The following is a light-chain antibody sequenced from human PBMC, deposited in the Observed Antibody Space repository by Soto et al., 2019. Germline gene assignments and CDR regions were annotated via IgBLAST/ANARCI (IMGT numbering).Light chain of an antibody. CDR3: CSYGGSDTFL. Sequence: QSALTQPASVSGSPGQSITISCIGTSSDVGTYNLVSWHQHHPGKAPKLIIYEVYKRSSGVSNRFSGSKSGNTASLTLSGLQPEDGADYYCCSYGGSDTFLFVGGTKVTVL. J-gene: IGLJ2*01. CDR1: SSDVGTYNL. CDR2: EVY. V-gene: IGLV2-23*02.